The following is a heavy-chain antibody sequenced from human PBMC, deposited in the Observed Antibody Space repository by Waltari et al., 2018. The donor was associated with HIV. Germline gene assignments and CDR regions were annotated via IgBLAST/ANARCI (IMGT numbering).Heavy chain of an antibody. CDR2: INPDGNTI. CDR3: VKDMFGEYDY. Sequence: EVQLVQSGGGLVQPGGSRRLSCAASGFSVSRYWMHWVRQIPGKGRVGVSRINPDGNTINYADSVRGRFTISRDYAKNTLYLQMNSLRDEDTAMYYCVKDMFGEYDYWGQGTLVTVSS. J-gene: IGHJ4*02. CDR1: GFSVSRYW. V-gene: IGHV3-74*01. D-gene: IGHD3-10*02.